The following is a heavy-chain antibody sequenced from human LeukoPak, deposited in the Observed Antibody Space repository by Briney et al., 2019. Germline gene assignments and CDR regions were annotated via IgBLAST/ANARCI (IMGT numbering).Heavy chain of an antibody. Sequence: SETLSLTCTVSGGSISSYYWSWIRQPAGKGLEWIGRIYTSGSTNYNPSLESRVTMSVDTSKNQFSLKLSSVTAADTAVYYCARGIYYDSSRNWFDPWGQGTLVTVSS. J-gene: IGHJ5*02. CDR2: IYTSGST. D-gene: IGHD3-22*01. CDR3: ARGIYYDSSRNWFDP. V-gene: IGHV4-4*07. CDR1: GGSISSYY.